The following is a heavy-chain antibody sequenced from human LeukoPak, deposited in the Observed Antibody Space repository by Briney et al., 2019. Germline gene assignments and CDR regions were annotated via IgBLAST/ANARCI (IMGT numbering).Heavy chain of an antibody. D-gene: IGHD3-22*01. CDR2: INHSGST. V-gene: IGHV4-34*01. CDR1: GGSFSGYY. CDR3: ARATYYYESSGYYFDY. J-gene: IGHJ4*02. Sequence: PSETLSLTCAVYGGSFSGYYWSWIRQPPGKGLEWIGEINHSGSTNYNPSLKSRVTISVDTSKHQFSLKLSSVTAADTAVYYCARATYYYESSGYYFDYWGQGTLVTVSS.